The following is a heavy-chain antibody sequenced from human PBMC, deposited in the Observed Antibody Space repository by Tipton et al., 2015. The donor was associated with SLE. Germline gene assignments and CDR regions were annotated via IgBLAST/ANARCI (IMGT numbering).Heavy chain of an antibody. CDR2: SNPDGRST. V-gene: IGHV3-74*01. J-gene: IGHJ4*02. Sequence: SLRLSCAASGFSLSYYWMHWVRQAPGEGLVWVSHSNPDGRSTNYADSVKGRFTISRDDAKNSLYLQMNSLRTEDTALYYCAKDAGEFSMSSRAFDYWGQGTLVTVSS. CDR3: AKDAGEFSMSSRAFDY. D-gene: IGHD3-3*02. CDR1: GFSLSYYW.